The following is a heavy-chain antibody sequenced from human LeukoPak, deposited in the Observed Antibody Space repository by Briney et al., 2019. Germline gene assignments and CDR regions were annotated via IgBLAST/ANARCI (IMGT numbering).Heavy chain of an antibody. CDR1: GYTFTSYG. Sequence: ASVKVSCKASGYTFTSYGISWVRQAPGQGLEWMGWISAYNGNTNYAQKLQGRVTMTTDTSTSTAYMELRSLRSEDTAVYYCARGLREWLFDQDYHYYYYMDVWGKGTTVTVSS. V-gene: IGHV1-18*01. CDR2: ISAYNGNT. D-gene: IGHD3-3*01. CDR3: ARGLREWLFDQDYHYYYYMDV. J-gene: IGHJ6*03.